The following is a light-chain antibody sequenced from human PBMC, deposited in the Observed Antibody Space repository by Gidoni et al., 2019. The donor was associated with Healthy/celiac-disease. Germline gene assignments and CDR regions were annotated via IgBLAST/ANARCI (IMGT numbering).Light chain of an antibody. J-gene: IGLJ3*02. V-gene: IGLV3-25*03. CDR2: KDS. CDR3: QSADSSGTHWV. CDR1: ALPKQY. Sequence: YELTQPPSVSVSPGQTARITCSGDALPKQYAYWYQQTPGQAPVLVIYKDSERPSGIPERFSGASSGTTVTLTISGVQAEDEADYYCQSADSSGTHWVFGGGTKLTVL.